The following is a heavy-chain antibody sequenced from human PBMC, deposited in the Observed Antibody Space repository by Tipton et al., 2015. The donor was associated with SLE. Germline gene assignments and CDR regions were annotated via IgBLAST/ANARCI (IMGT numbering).Heavy chain of an antibody. CDR2: IREDGNAE. CDR1: GFTFGNNW. Sequence: GSLRLSCAASGFTFGNNWTTWVRQAPGKGLEWVATIREDGNAEYYLDSVRGRFTISRDTAKNSLYLQMNNLRVEETAVYYCAREYQGRFYVNGAFDVWGQGTMVTVSS. CDR3: AREYQGRFYVNGAFDV. D-gene: IGHD1-26*01. V-gene: IGHV3-7*01. J-gene: IGHJ3*01.